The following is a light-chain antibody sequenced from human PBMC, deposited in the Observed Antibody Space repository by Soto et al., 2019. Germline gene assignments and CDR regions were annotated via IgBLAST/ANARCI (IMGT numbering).Light chain of an antibody. Sequence: EIVLTQSPATLSLSPGERATLSCRASRSVSSYLAWYQQKPGQAPRLLIYDASNRATGIPARFSGSGSGTDFTLTISSLEPEDFAVYYCQQRSIWPPFMYTFGQGTKLEIK. CDR3: QQRSIWPPFMYT. CDR1: RSVSSY. CDR2: DAS. V-gene: IGKV3-11*01. J-gene: IGKJ2*01.